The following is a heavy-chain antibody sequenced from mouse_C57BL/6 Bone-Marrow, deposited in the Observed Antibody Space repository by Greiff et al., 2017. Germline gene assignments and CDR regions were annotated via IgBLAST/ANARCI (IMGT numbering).Heavy chain of an antibody. CDR2: INPGSGGT. V-gene: IGHV1-54*01. Sequence: QVQLQQSGAELVRPGTSVKVSCKASGYAFTNYLIEWVKQRPGQGLEWIGVINPGSGGTKYNEKFKGKATLTADKSSSTAYMQLSSLTSEDSAVYFCARCRGFAYWGQGTLVTVSA. J-gene: IGHJ3*01. CDR3: ARCRGFAY. CDR1: GYAFTNYL.